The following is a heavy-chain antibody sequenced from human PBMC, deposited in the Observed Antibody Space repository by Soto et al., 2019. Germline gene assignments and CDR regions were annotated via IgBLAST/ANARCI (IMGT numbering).Heavy chain of an antibody. Sequence: GGSLRLSCAASGFIFSNYRMNWVRQAPGKGLEWVSSISGSSSYIYYADSVKGRFTISRDNTKNSLYLQMNSLRAEDTAVYYCARVYGGNSNHFDYWGQGTLVTVS. CDR1: GFIFSNYR. CDR2: ISGSSSYI. J-gene: IGHJ4*02. V-gene: IGHV3-21*01. CDR3: ARVYGGNSNHFDY. D-gene: IGHD2-21*02.